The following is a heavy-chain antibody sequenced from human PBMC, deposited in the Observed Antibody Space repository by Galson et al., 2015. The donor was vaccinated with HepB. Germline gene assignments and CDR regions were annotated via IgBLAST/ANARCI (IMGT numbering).Heavy chain of an antibody. CDR2: INPNSGGT. J-gene: IGHJ4*02. D-gene: IGHD3-10*01. CDR1: GYTFIGYY. CDR3: ARDLLPGSGRGY. V-gene: IGHV1-2*02. Sequence: SVKVSCKASGYTFIGYYIHWVRQAPGQGLEWMGWINPNSGGTNYAQKFQGRVNMTRDTSISTAYMELSRLKSDDTAVYYCARDLLPGSGRGYWGQGTLVSASS.